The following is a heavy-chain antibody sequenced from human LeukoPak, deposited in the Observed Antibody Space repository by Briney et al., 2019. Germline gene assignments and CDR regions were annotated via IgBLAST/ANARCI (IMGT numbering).Heavy chain of an antibody. CDR2: ISSSGGST. CDR3: AKALTGTKAFDI. D-gene: IGHD1-20*01. CDR1: GFTLSIYA. Sequence: GGSLRLSCAASGFTLSIYAMSWVRQAPGKGLEWVSHISSSGGSTYYAGSVKGRFTISRDNSKNTLYLQMNSLRAEDTAVYYCAKALTGTKAFDIWGQGTMVTVSS. J-gene: IGHJ3*02. V-gene: IGHV3-23*01.